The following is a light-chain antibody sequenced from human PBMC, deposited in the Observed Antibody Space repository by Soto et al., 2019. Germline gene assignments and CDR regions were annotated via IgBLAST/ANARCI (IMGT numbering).Light chain of an antibody. V-gene: IGKV3-15*01. Sequence: EIVMTQSPATLSVSPGERATLSCRASQSVSSNLAWYQQKPGQAPRLLIYGASTRATGIPARFSGSGSGTELTLTISSLQSEDFAVYYCQQEWTFGQGTKVEIK. CDR2: GAS. J-gene: IGKJ1*01. CDR3: QQEWT. CDR1: QSVSSN.